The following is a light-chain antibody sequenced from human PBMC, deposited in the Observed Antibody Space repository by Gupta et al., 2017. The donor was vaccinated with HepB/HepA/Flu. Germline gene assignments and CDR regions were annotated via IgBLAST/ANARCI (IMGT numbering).Light chain of an antibody. V-gene: IGLV2-23*02. CDR2: EVS. CDR1: SSHVGNYNL. J-gene: IGLJ1*01. Sequence: SALTQTSSVSGSPGQSITISCTGTSSHVGNYNLVSWYQQHPGKAPNLMIFEVSKRPAGVANRFSGSRSGNTASLTISGRTEEDEADYYCCSYAGSSNYVFGTGTKVTVL. CDR3: CSYAGSSNYV.